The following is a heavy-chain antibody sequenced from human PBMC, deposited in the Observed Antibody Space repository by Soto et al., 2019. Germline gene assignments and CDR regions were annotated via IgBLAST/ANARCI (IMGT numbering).Heavy chain of an antibody. Sequence: QVQLVESGGGVVQPGRSLRLSCAASGFTFSSYGMHWVRQAPGKGLEWVAVISYDGSNKYYADSVKGRFTISRDNSKNTLDLQMNSPRADDTAVYYCAKDPTSTTGKDYWGQGTLVTVSS. D-gene: IGHD3-10*01. J-gene: IGHJ4*02. CDR3: AKDPTSTTGKDY. CDR1: GFTFSSYG. CDR2: ISYDGSNK. V-gene: IGHV3-30*18.